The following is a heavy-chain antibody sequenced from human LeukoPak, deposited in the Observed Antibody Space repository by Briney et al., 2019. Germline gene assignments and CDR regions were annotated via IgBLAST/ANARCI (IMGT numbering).Heavy chain of an antibody. CDR3: AKDGYGDYGYFFDY. J-gene: IGHJ4*02. D-gene: IGHD4-17*01. CDR1: GFTFISYA. CDR2: ISGSGGST. Sequence: GGSLRLSCAASGFTFISYAMSWVRQAPGKGLEWVSVISGSGGSTYYADSVKGRFTISRDNSKNTLYLQMNSLRAEDTAVYYCAKDGYGDYGYFFDYWGQGTLVTVSS. V-gene: IGHV3-23*01.